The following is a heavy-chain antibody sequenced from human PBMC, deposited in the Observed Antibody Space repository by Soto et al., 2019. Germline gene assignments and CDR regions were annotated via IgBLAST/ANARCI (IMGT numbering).Heavy chain of an antibody. CDR2: ISGSGDST. J-gene: IGHJ4*02. CDR1: GFTFSSYA. D-gene: IGHD2-8*02. CDR3: AKIALVGSFGFELARDY. Sequence: PGGSLRLSCAASGFTFSSYAMRWVRQAPGKGLEWVSAISGSGDSTYYADSVKGRFTIFRDNSKNTLYLLMNRLRAEDIGIYYCAKIALVGSFGFELARDYWGQGILVTVSS. V-gene: IGHV3-23*01.